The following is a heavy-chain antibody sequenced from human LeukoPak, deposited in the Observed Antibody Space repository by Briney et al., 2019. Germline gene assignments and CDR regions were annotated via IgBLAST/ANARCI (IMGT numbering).Heavy chain of an antibody. CDR1: GGSFSGYY. V-gene: IGHV4-34*01. CDR2: INHSGST. J-gene: IGHJ4*02. CDR3: ARWGALNTATVADY. D-gene: IGHD5-18*01. Sequence: PSETLSLTCAVYGGSFSGYYWSWIRQPPGKGLEWIGEINHSGSTNYNPSLKSRVTISVDTSKNQFSLRLSSVTAADTAVYYCARWGALNTATVADYWGQGTLVTVSS.